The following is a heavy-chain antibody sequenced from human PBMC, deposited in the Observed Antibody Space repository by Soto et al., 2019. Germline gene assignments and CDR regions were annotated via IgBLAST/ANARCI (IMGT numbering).Heavy chain of an antibody. Sequence: EVHLVESGGGLVQPGGSLRLSCAASGFTFSTYWMHWVRQAPGKGLVWVSRINADGTTTTYADSVKGRFTISRDNAKNTLYMQMDSPRAEETAVYFWATAATHSYNWVDPWGQGTLVTISS. CDR1: GFTFSTYW. V-gene: IGHV3-74*01. J-gene: IGHJ5*02. CDR3: ATAATHSYNWVDP. CDR2: INADGTTT. D-gene: IGHD3-3*02.